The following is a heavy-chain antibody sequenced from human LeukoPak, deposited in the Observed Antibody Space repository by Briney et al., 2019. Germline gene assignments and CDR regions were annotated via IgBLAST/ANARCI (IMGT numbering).Heavy chain of an antibody. V-gene: IGHV4-39*07. CDR2: VYYSGST. J-gene: IGHJ4*02. CDR3: ARHFSVGDYFDY. Sequence: PSETLSLTCAVSGGSISTSTYYWGWIRQPPGKGLEWIGSVYYSGSTFDNPSLKSRVTISIDKSRNQLSLKLRSVIAADTAVYYCARHFSVGDYFDYWGQGTLVTVSS. D-gene: IGHD3-10*01. CDR1: GGSISTSTYY.